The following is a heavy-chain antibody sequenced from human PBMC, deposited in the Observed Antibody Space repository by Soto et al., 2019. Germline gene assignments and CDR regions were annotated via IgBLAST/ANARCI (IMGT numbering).Heavy chain of an antibody. V-gene: IGHV3-74*01. Sequence: GGSLRLSCAASGFTFKPYAVSWVRQAPGKGLEWVSRINNDGSAATYADSVKGRFTISRDNAKNTVYLQMNSLRAEDTAVYYCVRDKPHNWFDPWGQGTPVTVSS. CDR3: VRDKPHNWFDP. CDR1: GFTFKPYA. J-gene: IGHJ5*02. CDR2: INNDGSAA.